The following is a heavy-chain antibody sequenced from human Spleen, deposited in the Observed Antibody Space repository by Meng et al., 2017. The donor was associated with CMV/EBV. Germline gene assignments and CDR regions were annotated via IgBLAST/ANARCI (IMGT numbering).Heavy chain of an antibody. J-gene: IGHJ5*02. D-gene: IGHD6-13*01. Sequence: SGPTLVKPTPTLTLTCTFSGFSLSTSGVGVGWIRQPPGKALEWLALIYWNDDKRYSPSLKSRLTITKDTSKNQVVLTMTNMDPVDTATYYCAHTPPPLDIHSSPNWFDPWGQGTLVTVSS. CDR2: IYWNDDK. CDR3: AHTPPPLDIHSSPNWFDP. CDR1: GFSLSTSGVG. V-gene: IGHV2-5*01.